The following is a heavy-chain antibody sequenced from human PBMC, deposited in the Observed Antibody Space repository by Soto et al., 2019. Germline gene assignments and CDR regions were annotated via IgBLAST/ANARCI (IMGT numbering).Heavy chain of an antibody. Sequence: TLSLTCTVSGGSISSGGYYWSWIRQHPGKGLEWIGYIYYSGSTYYNPSLKSRVTISVDTSKNQFSLKLSYVTAADTAVYYCERDSTETGYYYGMDVWGQGTTVTVSS. V-gene: IGHV4-31*03. J-gene: IGHJ6*02. D-gene: IGHD1-1*01. CDR2: IYYSGST. CDR1: GGSISSGGYY. CDR3: ERDSTETGYYYGMDV.